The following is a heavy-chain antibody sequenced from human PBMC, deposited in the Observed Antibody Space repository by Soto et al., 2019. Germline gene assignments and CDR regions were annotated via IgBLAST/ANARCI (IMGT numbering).Heavy chain of an antibody. Sequence: QVQVVQSGAEVKKPGASVKVSCKTSGYTFINYHVHWVRQAPGQGLGWMGAINPNGGSTTYAQHLQGRITMTSDASTSTVYMDLSSLRSDDTAVYYCALPKNTLGWYNFWGQGSLVTVS. CDR2: INPNGGST. J-gene: IGHJ4*02. CDR3: ALPKNTLGWYNF. V-gene: IGHV1-46*01. CDR1: GYTFINYH. D-gene: IGHD6-19*01.